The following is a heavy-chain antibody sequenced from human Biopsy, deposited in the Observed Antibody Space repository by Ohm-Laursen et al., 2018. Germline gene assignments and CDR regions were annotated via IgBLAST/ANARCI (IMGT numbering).Heavy chain of an antibody. V-gene: IGHV4-39*01. J-gene: IGHJ5*02. D-gene: IGHD3-22*01. CDR1: GDSISSSTYY. CDR2: IFYRGST. CDR3: ARDYDTSGYYYVS. Sequence: SETLSLTCAVSGDSISSSTYYWGWIRQPPGKGLKWIGSIFYRGSTHYKPSLKSRVNISVDTSKNQFSLKLNSVTAADTAVYYCARDYDTSGYYYVSWGQGTLVTVSS.